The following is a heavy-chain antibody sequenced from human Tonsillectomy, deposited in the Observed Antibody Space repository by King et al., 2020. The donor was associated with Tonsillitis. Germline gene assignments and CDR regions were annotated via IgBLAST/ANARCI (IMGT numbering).Heavy chain of an antibody. V-gene: IGHV3-21*04. D-gene: IGHD3-16*01. CDR2: KNEDSSYM. J-gene: IGHJ5*02. Sequence: VQLVESGGGLVKPGGSLRLSCATSGFTFTTHSMNWVRQAPGRGLEWVACKNEDSSYMFLAASVVGRFTVSRANARHSLYLQMNSLRGEDTAVYYCTRDRSRRLTRSSMIDTWGQGALVTVSS. CDR3: TRDRSRRLTRSSMIDT. CDR1: GFTFTTHS.